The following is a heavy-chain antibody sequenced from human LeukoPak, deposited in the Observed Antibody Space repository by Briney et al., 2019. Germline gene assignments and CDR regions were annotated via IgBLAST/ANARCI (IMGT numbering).Heavy chain of an antibody. Sequence: GASVKASCKASGYSFTGYYIHWVRQAPGQGLEWMGWINPKSGGTDSAEKFEGRVTMTRDTPIRTSFLELGRPKSDDTAVYYCTRETGANYDPGAFDVWGQGTMVTVSS. CDR1: GYSFTGYY. D-gene: IGHD3-3*01. CDR3: TRETGANYDPGAFDV. V-gene: IGHV1-2*02. CDR2: INPKSGGT. J-gene: IGHJ3*01.